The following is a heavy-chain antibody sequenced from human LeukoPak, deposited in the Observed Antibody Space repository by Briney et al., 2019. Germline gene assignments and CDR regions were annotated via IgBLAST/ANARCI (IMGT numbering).Heavy chain of an antibody. CDR3: AKVVIAAAGTNYYYYMDV. CDR2: IYYSGST. J-gene: IGHJ6*03. V-gene: IGHV4-59*01. CDR1: GASFTNYY. Sequence: SETLSLTCTVSGASFTNYYWSWIRQPPGQGLEWIGYIYYSGSTYYNPSLKSRVTISVDTSKNQFSLKLSSVTAADTAVYYCAKVVIAAAGTNYYYYMDVWGKGTTVTVSS. D-gene: IGHD6-13*01.